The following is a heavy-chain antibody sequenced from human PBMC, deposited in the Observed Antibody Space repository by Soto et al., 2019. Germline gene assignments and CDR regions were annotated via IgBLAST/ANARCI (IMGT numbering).Heavy chain of an antibody. CDR2: ISGSGDST. D-gene: IGHD6-6*01. V-gene: IGHV3-23*01. CDR1: GFTFSSFA. CDR3: AQRKEATRPCGYAYEV. J-gene: IGHJ3*01. Sequence: GGSLRLSSAASGFTFSSFAMSWVRQAPGKGLEWVSAISGSGDSTFYPDSVKGRFTISRDNSKNTLYLQMNSLRAEDTAVYYCAQRKEATRPCGYAYEVWAQAPM.